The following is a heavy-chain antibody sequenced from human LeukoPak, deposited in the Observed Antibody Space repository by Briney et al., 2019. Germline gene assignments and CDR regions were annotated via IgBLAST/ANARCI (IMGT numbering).Heavy chain of an antibody. CDR1: GGSINSYY. V-gene: IGHV4-59*08. D-gene: IGHD6-19*01. CDR2: IYYTGST. Sequence: PSETLSLTCTVSGGSINSYYWSWIRQSPGKGLEWIGYIYYTGSTKYNPSLKSRVTISVDTSKNQFSLRLSSVTAADTAMYYCARGTDITVAGNYWGQGTLVTVSS. CDR3: ARGTDITVAGNY. J-gene: IGHJ4*02.